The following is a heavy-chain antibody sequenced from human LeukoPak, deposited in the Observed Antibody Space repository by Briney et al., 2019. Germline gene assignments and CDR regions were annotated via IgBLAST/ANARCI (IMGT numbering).Heavy chain of an antibody. J-gene: IGHJ3*02. V-gene: IGHV3-66*01. CDR3: ARDPVASSGYYSDAFDI. CDR1: GFTVSSNY. D-gene: IGHD3-22*01. CDR2: IYSGGST. Sequence: GGSLRLSCAASGFTVSSNYMSWVRQAPGKGLEWVSVIYSGGSTYYAGSVKGRFTISRDNSKNTLYLQMNSLRAEDTAVYYCARDPVASSGYYSDAFDIWGQGTMVTVSS.